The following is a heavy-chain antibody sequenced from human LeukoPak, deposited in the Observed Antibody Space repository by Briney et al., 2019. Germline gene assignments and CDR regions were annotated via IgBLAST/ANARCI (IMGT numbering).Heavy chain of an antibody. Sequence: GGSLRLSCAASGFTFSNYGIHWVRQAPGKGLEWVAVISNDGSNKYYADSVKGRFTISRDNSKNTLYLQMNSLRAEDTAVYYCAKERDSSSWTYYYYGMDVWGQGTTVTVSS. V-gene: IGHV3-30*18. J-gene: IGHJ6*02. CDR2: ISNDGSNK. CDR1: GFTFSNYG. D-gene: IGHD6-13*01. CDR3: AKERDSSSWTYYYYGMDV.